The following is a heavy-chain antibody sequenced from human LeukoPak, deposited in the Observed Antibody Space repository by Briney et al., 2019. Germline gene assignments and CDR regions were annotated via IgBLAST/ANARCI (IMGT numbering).Heavy chain of an antibody. Sequence: ATVKVSCKASGYTFTSYGISWVRQAPGQGLKWMGWISAYNGNTNYAQKLQGRVTMTTDTSTSTAYMELRSLRSDDTAVYYCARDKPGYSSKPWFDPWGQGTLVTVSS. CDR2: ISAYNGNT. D-gene: IGHD6-13*01. V-gene: IGHV1-18*01. CDR1: GYTFTSYG. J-gene: IGHJ5*02. CDR3: ARDKPGYSSKPWFDP.